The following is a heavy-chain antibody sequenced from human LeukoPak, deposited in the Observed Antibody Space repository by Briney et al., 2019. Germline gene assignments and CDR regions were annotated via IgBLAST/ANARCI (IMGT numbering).Heavy chain of an antibody. J-gene: IGHJ3*02. CDR3: TTGGNVIVADTRAFDI. D-gene: IGHD6-19*01. V-gene: IGHV3-15*07. CDR2: IKSTVDGGTT. Sequence: PGGSLRLSCAASDFTFNKDWMNWVRQAPGKGLEWVGRIKSTVDGGTTDYAAPVEGRFTVSRDDSKKTLYLQMNSLKIEDTAVYYCTTGGNVIVADTRAFDIWGQGTMVTVSS. CDR1: DFTFNKDW.